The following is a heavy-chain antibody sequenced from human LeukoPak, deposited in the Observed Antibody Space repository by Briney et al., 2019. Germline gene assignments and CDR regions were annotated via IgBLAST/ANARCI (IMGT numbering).Heavy chain of an antibody. D-gene: IGHD5-24*01. CDR2: ISTSGSFI. CDR1: GLTFSDYY. V-gene: IGHV3-11*01. Sequence: GGSLRLSCAASGLTFSDYYMSWVRQPPGKGLEWVAYISTSGSFIYYSDSVKGRFTISRDNAKNSLYLQMSSLRAEDTAVYYCASTDGSNAYWGQGTLVTVSS. J-gene: IGHJ4*02. CDR3: ASTDGSNAY.